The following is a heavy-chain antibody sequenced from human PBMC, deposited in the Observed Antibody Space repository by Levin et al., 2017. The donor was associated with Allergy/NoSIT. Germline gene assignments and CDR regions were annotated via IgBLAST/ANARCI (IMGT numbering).Heavy chain of an antibody. CDR2: ISGSGGST. V-gene: IGHV3-23*01. J-gene: IGHJ4*02. CDR1: GFTFSSYA. CDR3: AKVRQSNIVVVVAATVCHY. Sequence: GESLKISCAASGFTFSSYAMSWVRQAPGKGLEWVSAISGSGGSTYYADSVKGRFTISRDNSKNTLYLQMNSLRAEDTAVYYCAKVRQSNIVVVVAATVCHYWGQGTLVTVSS. D-gene: IGHD2-15*01.